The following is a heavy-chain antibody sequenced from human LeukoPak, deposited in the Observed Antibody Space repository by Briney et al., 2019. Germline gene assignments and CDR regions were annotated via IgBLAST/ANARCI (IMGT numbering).Heavy chain of an antibody. CDR3: ARDSDPYCGGDCRPFDY. J-gene: IGHJ4*02. D-gene: IGHD2-21*02. V-gene: IGHV4-61*01. Sequence: PSETLSLTCTVSGDSINSGTYYWTWIRQPPGKGLEWIGYIFYSGSTNYNPSLKSQFTISVDTSKNQFSLKVNSVTAADTALYYCARDSDPYCGGDCRPFDYWGQGTLVTVSS. CDR1: GDSINSGTYY. CDR2: IFYSGST.